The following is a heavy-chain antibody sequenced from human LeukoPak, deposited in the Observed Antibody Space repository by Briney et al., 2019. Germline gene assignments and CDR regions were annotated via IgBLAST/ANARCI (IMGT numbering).Heavy chain of an antibody. V-gene: IGHV1-46*01. CDR2: INPSGGST. Sequence: ASVKVSCKASGYTFTSYYMHWVRQAPGQGLEWMGIINPSGGSTSYAQKFQGRVTMTRDTSTSTVYMGLSSLRSEDAAVYYCARDLAQNYYGSGSYYKWNAFDIWGQGTMVTVSS. D-gene: IGHD3-10*01. CDR1: GYTFTSYY. CDR3: ARDLAQNYYGSGSYYKWNAFDI. J-gene: IGHJ3*02.